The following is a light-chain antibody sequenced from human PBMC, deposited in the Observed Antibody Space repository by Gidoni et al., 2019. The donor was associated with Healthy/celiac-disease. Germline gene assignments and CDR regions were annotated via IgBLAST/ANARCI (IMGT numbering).Light chain of an antibody. CDR1: PSVSSSY. V-gene: IGKV3-20*01. CDR2: CAS. CDR3: QQYGSSGIT. J-gene: IGKJ5*01. Sequence: VLTQSPGTLSLSPGERATLSFRASPSVSSSYLAWYQQKPGQAPRLLLYCASSSATGIPARFSGSGSGTDFTLPISRLVPEDFAVYYCQQYGSSGITFGQGTRLEIK.